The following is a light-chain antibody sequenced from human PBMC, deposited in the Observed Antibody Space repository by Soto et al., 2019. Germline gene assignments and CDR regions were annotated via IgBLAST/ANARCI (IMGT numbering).Light chain of an antibody. J-gene: IGKJ2*01. Sequence: ETVMTQSPATLAVSPGERVTLSCRASQNVTTKLAWYQQKPAQGPRLLIYGASSRATGIPARFSGSGSGTEFTLTISSLQPEYFAVYFCQQYNYWLVYTFGQGTKLEIK. V-gene: IGKV3-15*01. CDR1: QNVTTK. CDR3: QQYNYWLVYT. CDR2: GAS.